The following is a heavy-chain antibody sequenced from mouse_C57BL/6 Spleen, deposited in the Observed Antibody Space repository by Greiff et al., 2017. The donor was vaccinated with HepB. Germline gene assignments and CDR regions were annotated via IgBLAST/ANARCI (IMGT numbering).Heavy chain of an antibody. V-gene: IGHV1-80*01. Sequence: VNVVESGAELVKPGASVKISCKASGYAFSSYWMNWVKQRPGKGLEWIGQIYPGDGDTNYNGKFKGKATLTADKSSSTAYMQLSSLTSEDSAVYFCAKTGGLRQGPADFDYWGQGTTLTVSS. CDR3: AKTGGLRQGPADFDY. CDR1: GYAFSSYW. CDR2: IYPGDGDT. D-gene: IGHD2-4*01. J-gene: IGHJ2*01.